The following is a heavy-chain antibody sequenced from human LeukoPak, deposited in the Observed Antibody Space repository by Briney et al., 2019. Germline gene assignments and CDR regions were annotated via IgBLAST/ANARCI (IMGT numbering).Heavy chain of an antibody. CDR1: GGSISSYY. Sequence: SETLSLTCTVSGGSISSYYWSRIRQPPGKGLEWIGYIYYSGSTNYNPSLKSRVTISVDTSKNQFSLKMSSVTAADTAVYYCAGTTYYDYVWGSYRFDYWGQGTLVTVSP. CDR2: IYYSGST. V-gene: IGHV4-59*01. J-gene: IGHJ4*02. CDR3: AGTTYYDYVWGSYRFDY. D-gene: IGHD3-16*02.